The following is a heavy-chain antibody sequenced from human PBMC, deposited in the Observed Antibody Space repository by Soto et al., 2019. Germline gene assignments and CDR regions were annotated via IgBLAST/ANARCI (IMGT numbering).Heavy chain of an antibody. V-gene: IGHV4-59*01. CDR2: IYDSWST. CDR1: GGSISSYY. Sequence: QVQLQESGPGLVKPSATLSLTCTVSGGSISSYYWSWIRQPPAKGLEWIGLIYDSWSTNYNPSIKGRVTISVDTSKNQFSLTLSAVTAADTAVYYCAMAGAGFDPWGQGTLVTVSS. CDR3: AMAGAGFDP. J-gene: IGHJ5*02. D-gene: IGHD6-19*01.